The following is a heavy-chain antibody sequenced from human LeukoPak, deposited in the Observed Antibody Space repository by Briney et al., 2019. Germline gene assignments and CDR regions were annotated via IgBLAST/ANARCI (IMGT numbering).Heavy chain of an antibody. Sequence: ASVKVSCKASGYTFTAYYMHWVRQAPGQGLEWMGWIKPNSGDTKSAQNFQGRLTMTRDTSISTAYMELHSLTSDDTAVYYCAREFAHSTSCFGGYWGQGSLVTVSS. D-gene: IGHD2-2*01. V-gene: IGHV1-2*02. CDR2: IKPNSGDT. CDR3: AREFAHSTSCFGGY. CDR1: GYTFTAYY. J-gene: IGHJ4*02.